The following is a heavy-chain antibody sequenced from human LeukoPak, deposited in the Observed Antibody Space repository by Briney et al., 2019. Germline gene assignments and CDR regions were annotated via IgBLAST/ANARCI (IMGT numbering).Heavy chain of an antibody. J-gene: IGHJ6*02. CDR3: ARETRYYDSSGFRNYYGMDV. Sequence: GGSLRLSCAASGFIFTDYWMNWVRQAPGKGLEWVAVIWYDGSNKYYADSVKGRFTISRDNSKNTLYLQMNSLRAEDTAVYYCARETRYYDSSGFRNYYGMDVWGQGTTVTVSS. V-gene: IGHV3-33*08. D-gene: IGHD3-22*01. CDR2: IWYDGSNK. CDR1: GFIFTDYW.